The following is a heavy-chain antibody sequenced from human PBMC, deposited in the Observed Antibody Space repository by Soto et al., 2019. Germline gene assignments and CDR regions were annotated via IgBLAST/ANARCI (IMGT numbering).Heavy chain of an antibody. CDR1: GFNLSDYT. Sequence: GGSLRLSXVASGFNLSDYTMNWVRQAPGKGLEWVSLITSSSNYIYYADSVKGRFTISRDNAKNSLFLQMNSLRAEDAAVYYCARVGHTTRIVAPGTGGDHWGQGALVTVS. D-gene: IGHD6-25*01. J-gene: IGHJ4*02. CDR2: ITSSSNYI. CDR3: ARVGHTTRIVAPGTGGDH. V-gene: IGHV3-21*06.